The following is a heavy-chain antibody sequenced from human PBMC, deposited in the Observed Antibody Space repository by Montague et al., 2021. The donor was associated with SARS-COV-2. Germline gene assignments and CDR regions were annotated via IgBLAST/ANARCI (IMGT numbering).Heavy chain of an antibody. V-gene: IGHV3-9*01. CDR2: FSLDTDRI. J-gene: IGHJ6*02. Sequence: YRSLSCSVSGFNFESYAMHWVRQAPGKGLEWVAGFSLDTDRIDYADSVKGRFIVSRDKAQDTSYLQMSSLRPEDSAVYYCGKDLTPGGMDVWGQGTTVIVSS. CDR1: GFNFESYA. CDR3: GKDLTPGGMDV. D-gene: IGHD3-10*01.